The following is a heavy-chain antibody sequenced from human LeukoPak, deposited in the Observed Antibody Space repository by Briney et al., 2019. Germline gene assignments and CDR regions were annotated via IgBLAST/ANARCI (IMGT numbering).Heavy chain of an antibody. CDR1: GFTVSSND. Sequence: GGSLRLSCAASGFTVSSNDMTWVRQAPGKGLEWVSVIYSGGSTFSVDSVKGRFTISRDNSKNTLYLQMNSLRAEDTALYYCARGAGAYNYYAMDVWGQGTTVTVSS. D-gene: IGHD6-19*01. CDR2: IYSGGST. CDR3: ARGAGAYNYYAMDV. J-gene: IGHJ6*02. V-gene: IGHV3-66*01.